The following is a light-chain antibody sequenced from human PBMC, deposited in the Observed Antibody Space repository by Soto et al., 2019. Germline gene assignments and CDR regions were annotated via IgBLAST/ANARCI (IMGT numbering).Light chain of an antibody. CDR3: LVIYTGVGEV. Sequence: QAVVTQEPSLTVSPGGTVTLTCGSSTGAVTSGHYPHWFQQKPGQAPRTLIYDTSIKHSWTPARFSGSLLGGKAALTLSGAQXXXEADYYCLVIYTGVGEVFGTGTKLTVL. CDR1: TGAVTSGHY. J-gene: IGLJ1*01. V-gene: IGLV7-46*01. CDR2: DTS.